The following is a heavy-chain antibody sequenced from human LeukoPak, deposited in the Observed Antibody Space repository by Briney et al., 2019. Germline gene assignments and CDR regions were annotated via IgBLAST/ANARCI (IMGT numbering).Heavy chain of an antibody. CDR3: ASLVRGVAPFDY. J-gene: IGHJ4*02. V-gene: IGHV4-38-2*02. Sequence: SETLSLTCTVSGYSISRGYYWGWIRQPPGKGLEWIGSIYHSGSTYYNPSLKSRVTISVDTSKNQFSLKLSSVTAADTAVYYCASLVRGVAPFDYWGQGTLVTVSS. D-gene: IGHD3-10*01. CDR2: IYHSGST. CDR1: GYSISRGYY.